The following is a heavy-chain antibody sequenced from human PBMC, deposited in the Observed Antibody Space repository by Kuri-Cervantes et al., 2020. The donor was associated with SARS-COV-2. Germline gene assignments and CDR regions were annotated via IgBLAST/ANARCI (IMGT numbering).Heavy chain of an antibody. CDR3: ARGFSGYSYGDAFDI. CDR2: ISSSSNTI. V-gene: IGHV3-48*01. D-gene: IGHD5-18*01. CDR1: GFTFSRYS. Sequence: GESLRLSCVASGFTFSRYSMNWVRQAPGKGLEWVSYISSSSNTIYYADSVKGRSTISRDNAKNSLYLQMNSLRAEDTAVYYCARGFSGYSYGDAFDIWGQGTMVTVSS. J-gene: IGHJ3*02.